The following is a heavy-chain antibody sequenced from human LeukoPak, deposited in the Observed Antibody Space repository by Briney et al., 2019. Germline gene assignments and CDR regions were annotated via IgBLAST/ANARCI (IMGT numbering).Heavy chain of an antibody. D-gene: IGHD6-13*01. V-gene: IGHV1-8*01. CDR1: GYTFTSYD. J-gene: IGHJ4*02. CDR2: MNPNSGNT. CDR3: ARGIGAGPLVEY. Sequence: ASVKVSCKASGYTFTSYDINWVRQATGQVLEWMGWMNPNSGNTGYAQKFQGRVTMTRNTSISTAYMELSSLRSEDTAVYYCARGIGAGPLVEYWGQGTLVTVSS.